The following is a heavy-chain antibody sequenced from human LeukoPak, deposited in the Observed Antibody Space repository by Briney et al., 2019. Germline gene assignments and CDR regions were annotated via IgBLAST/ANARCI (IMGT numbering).Heavy chain of an antibody. J-gene: IGHJ4*02. Sequence: SETLSLTCTVSGGSISNSLYYWGWIPQPPGKGLEWIGSIYHSGSTYYNPSLRSRLTISVDTSKNHFSLRLTSVTAADTAVYYCARITVSNFDFWGQGTLLTVSS. V-gene: IGHV4-39*07. CDR2: IYHSGST. CDR1: GGSISNSLYY. CDR3: ARITVSNFDF. D-gene: IGHD2-8*01.